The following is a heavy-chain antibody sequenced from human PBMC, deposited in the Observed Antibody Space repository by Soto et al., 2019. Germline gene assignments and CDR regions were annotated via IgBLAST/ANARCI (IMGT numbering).Heavy chain of an antibody. CDR2: FDPEDGET. J-gene: IGHJ6*02. CDR3: ATGNYYDSSGYPIFYGMDV. Sequence: GASVKVSCKVSGYTLTELSMHWVRQAPGKGLEWMGGFDPEDGETIYAQKFQGRVTMTEDTSTDTAYMELSSLRSEDTAVYYCATGNYYDSSGYPIFYGMDVWGQGTTVTVS. D-gene: IGHD3-22*01. CDR1: GYTLTELS. V-gene: IGHV1-24*01.